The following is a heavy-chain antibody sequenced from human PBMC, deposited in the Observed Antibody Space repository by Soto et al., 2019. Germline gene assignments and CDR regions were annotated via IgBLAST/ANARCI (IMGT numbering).Heavy chain of an antibody. J-gene: IGHJ4*02. CDR2: IYPGDSDT. CDR1: GYSFTSYW. D-gene: IGHD6-19*01. Sequence: PGESLKISCKGSGYSFTSYWIGWVRQMPGKGLEWMGIIYPGDSDTRYSPSFQGQVTISADKSISTAYLQWSSLKASDTAMYYCARLVSSGWCRTGQADYWGQGTLVTVSS. V-gene: IGHV5-51*01. CDR3: ARLVSSGWCRTGQADY.